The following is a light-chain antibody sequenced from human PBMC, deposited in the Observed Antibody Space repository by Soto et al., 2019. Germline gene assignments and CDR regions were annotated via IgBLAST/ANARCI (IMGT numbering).Light chain of an antibody. CDR2: GGS. V-gene: IGKV1-39*01. J-gene: IGKJ3*01. Sequence: DIQMTQSPSSLAASVGERVTITCRASQNIHSFLNWYQQKPGKAPQVLIYGGSALQSGVPSRFSGSGSGTDFTLTISSLQPEDFASYFCQQSYNIPFTSGPGTRVDI. CDR3: QQSYNIPFT. CDR1: QNIHSF.